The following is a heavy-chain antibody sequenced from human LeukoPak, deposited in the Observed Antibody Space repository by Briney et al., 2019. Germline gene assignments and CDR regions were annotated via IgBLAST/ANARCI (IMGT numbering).Heavy chain of an antibody. CDR2: TLNKAKYYRT. CDR1: QFTVSDHY. J-gene: IGHJ4*02. V-gene: IGHV3-72*01. D-gene: IGHD1-1*01. Sequence: PVGSLRLSCAAPQFTVSDHYMDWVRQAPGKGLEWVGRTLNKAKYYRTEYAVSVKGRFTISRDDSKNSLYLQMNSLKPEDTAVYYCARGGSYNPFDYWGQGTLVTVSS. CDR3: ARGGSYNPFDY.